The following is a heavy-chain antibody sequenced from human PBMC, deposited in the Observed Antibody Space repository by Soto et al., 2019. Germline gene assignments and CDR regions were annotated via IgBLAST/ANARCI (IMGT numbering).Heavy chain of an antibody. CDR1: GFTFSSYS. CDR3: ARDTTSGSYFGYFDY. Sequence: PGGSLRLSCAASGFTFSSYSMIWVRQAPGKGLEWVSYISSSSNTRHYADSVKGRFTISRDNAKNSLYLQMNSLRDEDTAVYYCARDTTSGSYFGYFDYWGQGTLVTVSS. D-gene: IGHD1-26*01. CDR2: ISSSSNTR. V-gene: IGHV3-48*02. J-gene: IGHJ4*02.